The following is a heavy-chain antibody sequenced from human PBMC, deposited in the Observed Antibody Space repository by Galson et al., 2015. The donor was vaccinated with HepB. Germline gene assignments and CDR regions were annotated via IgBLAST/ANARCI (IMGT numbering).Heavy chain of an antibody. V-gene: IGHV3-7*01. CDR1: GFTFSNYW. CDR2: IKQDGSEK. D-gene: IGHD4-17*01. CDR3: ARDINGDWGRDAFDI. Sequence: SLRLSCSASGFTFSNYWMSWVRQAPGKGLEWVANIKQDGSEKHYVDSVKGRFTISRDNVKNSLYLQMSTLRAEDTAVYYCARDINGDWGRDAFDIWGQGTMVTVSS. J-gene: IGHJ3*02.